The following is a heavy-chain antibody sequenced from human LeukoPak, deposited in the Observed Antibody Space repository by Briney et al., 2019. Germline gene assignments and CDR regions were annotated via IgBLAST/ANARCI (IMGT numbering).Heavy chain of an antibody. Sequence: GESLQISSQGSGYSFTSYWTGWVRPMPGKGLEWMGIIYPGDSDTRYSPSFQGQVTISADKSITTAYLQWSSLKAPDTAMYYCARPDSSTSYFDYWGQGTLVTVSS. D-gene: IGHD6-6*01. CDR1: GYSFTSYW. CDR2: IYPGDSDT. CDR3: ARPDSSTSYFDY. V-gene: IGHV5-51*01. J-gene: IGHJ4*02.